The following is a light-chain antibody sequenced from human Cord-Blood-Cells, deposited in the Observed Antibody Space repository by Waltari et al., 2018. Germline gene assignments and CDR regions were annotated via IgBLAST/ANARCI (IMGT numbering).Light chain of an antibody. CDR1: QSVSSY. V-gene: IGKV3-11*01. Sequence: EIVLTQSHATLSLSPGESATLSCRASQSVSSYLAWYQQKPGQAPRLLIYDASNRATGIPARFSGSGSGTDFTLTISSLEPEDFAVYYCQQRSNWPPWTFGQGTKVEIK. J-gene: IGKJ1*01. CDR3: QQRSNWPPWT. CDR2: DAS.